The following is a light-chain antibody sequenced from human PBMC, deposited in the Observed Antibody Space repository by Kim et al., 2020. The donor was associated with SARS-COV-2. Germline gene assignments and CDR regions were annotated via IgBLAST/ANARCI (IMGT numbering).Light chain of an antibody. CDR1: QSVSSGY. V-gene: IGKV3-20*01. CDR2: DTS. Sequence: PGERATLSCRASQSVSSGYLAWYQQKPGQSPRLLIHDTSSRAIGVPDRFSGSGSGTDFTLTISRLQPEDFAVYYCQQYGRSLTFGGGTKVDIK. CDR3: QQYGRSLT. J-gene: IGKJ4*01.